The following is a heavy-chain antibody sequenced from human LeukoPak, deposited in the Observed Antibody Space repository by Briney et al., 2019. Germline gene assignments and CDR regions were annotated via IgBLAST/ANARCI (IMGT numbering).Heavy chain of an antibody. V-gene: IGHV1-69*05. CDR3: ARGGSADKYYYYYMEV. D-gene: IGHD3-16*01. Sequence: SVKVSCKASGGTFSCYAISWVRQAPGQGLEWMGGIIPIFGTANYAQKFQGRVTITTDESTSTAYMELSSLRAEDTAVCYCARGGSADKYYYYYMEVWGKGTTVTVSS. J-gene: IGHJ6*03. CDR1: GGTFSCYA. CDR2: IIPIFGTA.